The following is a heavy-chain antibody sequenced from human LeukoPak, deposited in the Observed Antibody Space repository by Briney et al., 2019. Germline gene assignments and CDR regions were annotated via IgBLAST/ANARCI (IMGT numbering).Heavy chain of an antibody. V-gene: IGHV4-39*01. CDR3: ARLVVITRYFDY. J-gene: IGHJ4*02. Sequence: ASETLSLTCTVSGGSISSSSYYWGWIRQPPGKGLEWIGSIYYSGSTYYNPSLKSRVTISVDTSKNQFSPKLSSVTAADTAVYYCARLVVITRYFDYWGQGTLVTVSS. CDR1: GGSISSSSYY. CDR2: IYYSGST. D-gene: IGHD3-22*01.